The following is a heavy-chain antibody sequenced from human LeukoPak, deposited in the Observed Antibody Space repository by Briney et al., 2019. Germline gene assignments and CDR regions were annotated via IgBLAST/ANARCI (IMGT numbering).Heavy chain of an antibody. J-gene: IGHJ3*02. D-gene: IGHD3-16*02. CDR1: GFTFSSYA. V-gene: IGHV3-23*01. Sequence: GGSLRLSCAASGFTFSSYAMSWVRQAPGKGPEWVSAISGSGGSTYYADSVKGRFTISRDNSKNTLYLQMNSLRAENTAVYYCAKGPITFGGVIVPNAFDIWGQGTMVTVSS. CDR3: AKGPITFGGVIVPNAFDI. CDR2: ISGSGGST.